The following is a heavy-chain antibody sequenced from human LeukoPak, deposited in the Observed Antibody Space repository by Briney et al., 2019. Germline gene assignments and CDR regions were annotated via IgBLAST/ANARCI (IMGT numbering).Heavy chain of an antibody. Sequence: SETLSLTCTVSGGSISSSSYYWRWVRQPPGKGLEWIGRIYTSGSTNYNPSLKSRVTMSVDTSKNQFSLELSSVTAADTAVYYCARGYSYYYYGMDVWGQGTTVTVSS. V-gene: IGHV4-61*05. CDR3: ARGYSYYYYGMDV. D-gene: IGHD5-18*01. CDR1: GGSISSSSYY. J-gene: IGHJ6*02. CDR2: IYTSGST.